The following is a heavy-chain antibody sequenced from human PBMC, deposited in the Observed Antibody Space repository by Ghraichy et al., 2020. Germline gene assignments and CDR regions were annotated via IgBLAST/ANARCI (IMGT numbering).Heavy chain of an antibody. CDR1: GYSISSGYF. D-gene: IGHD5-24*01. Sequence: SETLSLTCTVSGYSISSGYFWGWIRQSPGRGLQWIGIISHRGSAYYSLSLGYRVTISRDTSKNQFSLQLSSVTAADTAVYYCARGGTPAYKYYFGLDVWGQGITVTVS. V-gene: IGHV4-38-2*02. CDR2: ISHRGSA. J-gene: IGHJ6*02. CDR3: ARGGTPAYKYYFGLDV.